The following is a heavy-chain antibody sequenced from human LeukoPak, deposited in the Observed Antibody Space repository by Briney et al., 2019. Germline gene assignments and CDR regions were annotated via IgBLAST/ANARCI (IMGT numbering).Heavy chain of an antibody. CDR2: ITSRSIT. CDR3: AKDGNWARFED. D-gene: IGHD7-27*01. J-gene: IGHJ4*02. CDR1: GFTFSDYY. V-gene: IGHV3-23*01. Sequence: GGSLRLSCAASGFTFSDYYMSWIRQAPGKGLEWVSGITSRSITYYADSVKGRFTISRDNSKNMVWLQINSPTVEDTATYYCAKDGNWARFEDWGQGTLVTVSS.